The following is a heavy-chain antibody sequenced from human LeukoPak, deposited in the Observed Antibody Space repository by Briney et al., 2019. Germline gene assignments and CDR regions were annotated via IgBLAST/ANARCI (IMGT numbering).Heavy chain of an antibody. CDR2: INHSGST. CDR1: GGSFSGYY. CDR3: ARGVPFATSIDY. V-gene: IGHV4-34*01. J-gene: IGHJ4*02. D-gene: IGHD1-26*01. Sequence: SETLSLTCAVYGGSFSGYYWSWIRQPPGKGLEWIGEINHSGSTNYNPSLKSRVTISVDTSKNQFSLKLSSVTAADTAVYYCARGVPFATSIDYWGQGTLVTVSS.